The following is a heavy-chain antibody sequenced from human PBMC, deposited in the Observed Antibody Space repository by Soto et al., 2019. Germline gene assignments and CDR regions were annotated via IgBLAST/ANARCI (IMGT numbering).Heavy chain of an antibody. CDR2: ISGSGGGT. CDR1: GFTFSSYA. V-gene: IGHV3-23*01. J-gene: IGHJ3*02. D-gene: IGHD2-2*02. CDR3: AKDEKRVPAAINDAFHI. Sequence: GGSLRLSCAASGFTFSSYAMSWVRQAPGKGLEWVSAISGSGGGTYYADSVKGRFTISRDISKNTLFLQMNSLRAEDTAVYYCAKDEKRVPAAINDAFHIWGQGTMVTVSS.